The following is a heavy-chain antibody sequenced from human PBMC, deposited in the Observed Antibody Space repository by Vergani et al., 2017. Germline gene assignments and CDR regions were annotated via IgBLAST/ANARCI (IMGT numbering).Heavy chain of an antibody. CDR2: IYHSGST. Sequence: QLQLQESGSGLVKPSQTLSLTCAVSGGSISSGGYSWSWIRQPPGKGLEWIGYIYHSGSTYYNPSLKSRVTISVDRSKNQFPLKLSSVTAADTAVYYCAREGGSGSWDSDAFDIWGRGTMVTVSS. V-gene: IGHV4-30-2*01. CDR3: AREGGSGSWDSDAFDI. CDR1: GGSISSGGYS. J-gene: IGHJ3*02. D-gene: IGHD3-10*01.